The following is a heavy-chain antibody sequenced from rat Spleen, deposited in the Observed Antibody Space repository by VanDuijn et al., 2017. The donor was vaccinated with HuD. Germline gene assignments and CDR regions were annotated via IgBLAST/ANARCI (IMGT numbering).Heavy chain of an antibody. Sequence: EVQLQESGPGLVKPSQSLSLTCSVTGYSITSSSRWNWIRKFPGNKLEWMGYINSAGSTNYNPSLKSRISITRDTSKNQFFLQVNSVTTEDTATYYCARSVYMGYWYFDFWGPGTMVTVSS. CDR3: ARSVYMGYWYFDF. V-gene: IGHV3-3*01. J-gene: IGHJ1*01. D-gene: IGHD1-4*01. CDR2: INSAGST. CDR1: GYSITSSSR.